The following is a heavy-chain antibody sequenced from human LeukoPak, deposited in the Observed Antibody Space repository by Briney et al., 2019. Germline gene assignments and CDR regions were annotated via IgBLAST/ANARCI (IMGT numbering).Heavy chain of an antibody. V-gene: IGHV3-30*18. CDR1: EFTFSTYG. CDR2: ISYDGSYK. J-gene: IGHJ4*02. Sequence: GGTLRLSCAASEFTFSTYGMHWVRPAPGKGRQWVAVISYDGSYKFYADSVKGRFTISRDNSKSTLYLQMNSLRAEDTAVYYCAKDRYSGLNTIDYWGQGTLVTVSS. CDR3: AKDRYSGLNTIDY. D-gene: IGHD6-13*01.